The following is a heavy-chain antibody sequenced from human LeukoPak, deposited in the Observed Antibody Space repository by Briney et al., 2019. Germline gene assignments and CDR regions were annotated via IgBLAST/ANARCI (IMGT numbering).Heavy chain of an antibody. D-gene: IGHD3-22*01. CDR1: GFTFSDYY. Sequence: GGSLRLSCAASGFTFSDYYMSWIRQAPGKGLEWVSYISSSGSTIYYADSVEGRFTISRDNAKNSLYLLMNSLRAEDTAVYYCARAGDYYDSSGYHFDYWGQGTLVTVSS. J-gene: IGHJ4*02. V-gene: IGHV3-11*01. CDR2: ISSSGSTI. CDR3: ARAGDYYDSSGYHFDY.